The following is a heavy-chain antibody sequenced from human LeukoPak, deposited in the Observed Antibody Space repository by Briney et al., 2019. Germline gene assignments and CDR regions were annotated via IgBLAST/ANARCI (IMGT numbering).Heavy chain of an antibody. J-gene: IGHJ4*02. V-gene: IGHV3-74*01. CDR2: VSSDGTTT. CDR3: TRGEMGNYGNVDW. D-gene: IGHD3-10*01. CDR1: GFTLSSYW. Sequence: GGSLRLSCPASGFTLSSYWLHWVRHVPGGGLVWVARVSSDGTTTTYAESVKGRFTISRDNAMNTLYLQMSSLRAEDTAVYYCTRGEMGNYGNVDWWGQGTLVTVSS.